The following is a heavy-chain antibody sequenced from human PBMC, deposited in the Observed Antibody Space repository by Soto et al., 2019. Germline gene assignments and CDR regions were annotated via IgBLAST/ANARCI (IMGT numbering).Heavy chain of an antibody. Sequence: PGGSLRLSGTASGFTFNTHWMRWVRQAPGKGLVCVSRIYFDGITTNYADSVKGRLTVSRDNAKNTVYLHVNTLRDEDTAVYYCARGGAMGVDYWGQGTMVTVSS. D-gene: IGHD1-26*01. CDR1: GFTFNTHW. V-gene: IGHV3-74*01. CDR2: IYFDGITT. CDR3: ARGGAMGVDY. J-gene: IGHJ4*02.